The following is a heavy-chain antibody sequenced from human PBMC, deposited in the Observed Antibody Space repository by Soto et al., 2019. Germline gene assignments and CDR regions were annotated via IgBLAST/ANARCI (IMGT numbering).Heavy chain of an antibody. J-gene: IGHJ6*02. CDR3: ARGVWGTMVRGPPSATYYYGMDV. V-gene: IGHV4-34*01. D-gene: IGHD3-10*01. Sequence: PSETLSPTFDNFGRPFSGSYWSWIRQPPGKGLEWIGEINHSGSTNYNPSLKSRVTISVDTSKNQFSLKLSSVTAADTAVYYCARGVWGTMVRGPPSATYYYGMDVWGQGTTVTVSS. CDR1: GRPFSGSY. CDR2: INHSGST.